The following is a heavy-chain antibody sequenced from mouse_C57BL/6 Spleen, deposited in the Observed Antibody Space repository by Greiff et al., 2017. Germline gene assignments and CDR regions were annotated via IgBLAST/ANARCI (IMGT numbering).Heavy chain of an antibody. Sequence: EVKLVESGGGLVKPGGSLKLSCAASGFTFSDYGMHWVRQAPEKGLEWVAYISSGSSTIYYADTVKGRFTISRDNAKNTLFLQMTSLRSEDTAMYYCATNGYYVAFAYWGQGTLGTVSA. CDR2: ISSGSSTI. J-gene: IGHJ3*01. CDR1: GFTFSDYG. V-gene: IGHV5-17*01. D-gene: IGHD2-3*01. CDR3: ATNGYYVAFAY.